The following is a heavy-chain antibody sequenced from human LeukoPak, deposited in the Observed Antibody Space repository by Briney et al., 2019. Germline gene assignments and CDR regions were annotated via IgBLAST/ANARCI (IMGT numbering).Heavy chain of an antibody. CDR2: VDPSDSYT. Sequence: GESLKISCKGSGYSFTSYWISWVRQMPGKGLEWMGRVDPSDSYTNYSPSFQGHVTISADKSISTAYPQWSSLKASDTAMYYCARQVYNWFDPWGQGTLVTVSS. CDR3: ARQVYNWFDP. CDR1: GYSFTSYW. V-gene: IGHV5-10-1*01. J-gene: IGHJ5*02. D-gene: IGHD1-14*01.